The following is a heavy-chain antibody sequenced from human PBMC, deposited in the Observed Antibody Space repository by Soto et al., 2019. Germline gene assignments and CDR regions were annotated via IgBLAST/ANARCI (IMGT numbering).Heavy chain of an antibody. CDR3: VKWHTSNFDSLPFTGFDF. CDR2: MSGDGRT. J-gene: IGHJ4*02. CDR1: GFTFSDSV. D-gene: IGHD3-22*01. V-gene: IGHV3-23*01. Sequence: PGGSLRLSCVGSGFTFSDSVMAWVRQVPGKGLEWLSVMSGDGRTRYALSVTGRFTISRDNSKNTLYLQMRSLRAEDAAAYYCVKWHTSNFDSLPFTGFDFWGQGTQVTVSS.